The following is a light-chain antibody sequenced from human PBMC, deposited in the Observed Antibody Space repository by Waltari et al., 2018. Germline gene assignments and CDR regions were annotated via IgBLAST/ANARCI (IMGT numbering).Light chain of an antibody. CDR3: MQGTRWPT. Sequence: IVMTQSPLSLPVTPGEPASISCRSSQSLLHSNGYTYLDWYLQKPGQSPQLLIHLVSTRASGVPDRFSGSGSGTDFTLKISRVEADDVGVYYCMQGTRWPTFGQGTKVEIK. V-gene: IGKV2-28*01. CDR1: QSLLHSNGYTY. J-gene: IGKJ1*01. CDR2: LVS.